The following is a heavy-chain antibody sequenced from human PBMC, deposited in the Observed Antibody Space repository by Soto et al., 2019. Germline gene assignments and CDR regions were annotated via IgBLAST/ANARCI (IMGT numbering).Heavy chain of an antibody. Sequence: GGSLSLSCAASGFTFSSYAMSWVRQAPGKGLEWVSAISGSGGSTYYADSVKGRFTISRDNSKNTLYLQMNSLRAEDTAVYYCAKDGLGYCSSTSCQLSYYMDVWGKGTTVTVSS. V-gene: IGHV3-23*01. CDR2: ISGSGGST. D-gene: IGHD2-2*01. CDR3: AKDGLGYCSSTSCQLSYYMDV. CDR1: GFTFSSYA. J-gene: IGHJ6*03.